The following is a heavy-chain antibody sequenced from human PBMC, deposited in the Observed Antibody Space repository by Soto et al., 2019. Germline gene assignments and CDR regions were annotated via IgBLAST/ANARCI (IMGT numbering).Heavy chain of an antibody. D-gene: IGHD2-21*01. CDR2: IFSTDEK. V-gene: IGHV2-26*01. CDR1: GFSLSNARMG. J-gene: IGHJ5*02. Sequence: QVTLKESGPVLVKPTATLTLTCTVSGFSLSNARMGVSWIRQPPGKALEWLAHIFSTDEKSYSTSLKSRPTSSKDTSKSQVVLTMTTMDPVDTATYYCARLTLGAYSLFDPWGQGTLVTVSS. CDR3: ARLTLGAYSLFDP.